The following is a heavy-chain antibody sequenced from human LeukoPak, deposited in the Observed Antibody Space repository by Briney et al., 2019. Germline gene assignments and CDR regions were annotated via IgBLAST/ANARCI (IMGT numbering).Heavy chain of an antibody. CDR1: GFTFSSYA. CDR3: AKRKNGYNNVYLDC. Sequence: GGSLRLSCAASGFTFSSYAMSWVRQAPGKGLEWVSAISGSGGSTYYADSVKGRFTISRDNSKNTLYLQMNSLRAEDTAVYYCAKRKNGYNNVYLDCWGQGTLVTVSS. D-gene: IGHD5-24*01. V-gene: IGHV3-23*01. CDR2: ISGSGGST. J-gene: IGHJ4*02.